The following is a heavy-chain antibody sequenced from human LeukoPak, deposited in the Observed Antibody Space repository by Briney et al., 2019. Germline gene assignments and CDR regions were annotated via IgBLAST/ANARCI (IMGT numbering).Heavy chain of an antibody. D-gene: IGHD5-12*01. CDR3: ARDHRYSGYDCPLGY. CDR1: GYTFTGYY. Sequence: GASVKVSCKASGYTFTGYYMHWVRQAPGQGLEWMGWINPNSGGTNYAQRFRGRVTMTRDTSISTAYMELSRLRSDDTAVYYCARDHRYSGYDCPLGYWGQGTLVTVSS. V-gene: IGHV1-2*02. CDR2: INPNSGGT. J-gene: IGHJ4*02.